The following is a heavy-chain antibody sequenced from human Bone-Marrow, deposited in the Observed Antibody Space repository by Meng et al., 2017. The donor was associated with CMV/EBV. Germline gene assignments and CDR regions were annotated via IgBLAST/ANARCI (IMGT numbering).Heavy chain of an antibody. V-gene: IGHV3-21*01. CDR3: ARGWYNNYGVPINYFDY. J-gene: IGHJ4*02. CDR1: GFTVSSNY. CDR2: ISSSSSYI. D-gene: IGHD4-11*01. Sequence: GESLKISCAASGFTVSSNYMSWVRQAPGKGLEWVSSISSSSSYIYYADSVKGRFTISRDNAKNSLYLQMNSLRAEDTAVYYCARGWYNNYGVPINYFDYWGQGTLVTVSS.